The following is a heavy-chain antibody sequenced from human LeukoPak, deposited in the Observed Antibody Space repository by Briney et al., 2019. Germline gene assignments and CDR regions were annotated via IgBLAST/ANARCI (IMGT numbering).Heavy chain of an antibody. Sequence: SETLSLTCTVSGGSISSIIYYWGWIRQSPGRGLEWIGRIYYSGSTNYNPSLKSRVTMSVDTSKNQFSLKLSSVTAADTAVYYCARGHYGDSYYYYMDVWGKGTTVTISS. J-gene: IGHJ6*03. CDR1: GGSISSIIYY. CDR3: ARGHYGDSYYYYMDV. CDR2: IYYSGST. D-gene: IGHD4-17*01. V-gene: IGHV4-39*07.